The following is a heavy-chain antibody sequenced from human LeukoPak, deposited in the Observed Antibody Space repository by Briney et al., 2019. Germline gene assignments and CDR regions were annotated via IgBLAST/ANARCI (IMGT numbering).Heavy chain of an antibody. CDR2: INHSGST. D-gene: IGHD4-17*01. J-gene: IGHJ3*02. V-gene: IGHV4-38-2*02. CDR1: GYSISSGYY. CDR3: ARAVGDYDSAAFDI. Sequence: SETLSLTCTVSGYSISSGYYWGWIRQPPGKGLEWIGEINHSGSTNYNPSLKSRVTISVDTSKNQFSLKLSSVTAADTAVYYCARAVGDYDSAAFDIWGQGTMVTVSS.